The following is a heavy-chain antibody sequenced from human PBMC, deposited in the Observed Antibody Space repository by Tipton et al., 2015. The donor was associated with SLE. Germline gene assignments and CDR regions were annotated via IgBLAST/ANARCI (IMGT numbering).Heavy chain of an antibody. J-gene: IGHJ4*02. D-gene: IGHD3-10*01. V-gene: IGHV3-48*03. CDR1: GFTFSSYE. Sequence: GSLRLSCAASGFTFSSYEMNWVRQAPGKGLEWVSYISSSGSTIYYADSVKGRFTISRDNAKNSLYLQMNSLRAEDTAVYYCARDSGSGSFDYWGQGSLVTVSS. CDR2: ISSSGSTI. CDR3: ARDSGSGSFDY.